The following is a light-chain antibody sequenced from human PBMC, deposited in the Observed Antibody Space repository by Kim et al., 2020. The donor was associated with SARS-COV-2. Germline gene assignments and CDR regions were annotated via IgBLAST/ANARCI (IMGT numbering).Light chain of an antibody. V-gene: IGLV6-57*03. CDR2: EDD. CDR3: QSYNRTNVV. Sequence: GKTVTLSCTRSSGSIDDNYVQWYQQRPGGVPTIVIYEDDQRPSGVSDRFSGSIDNSSNSASLTISGLKTEDEADYYCQSYNRTNVVFGGGTQLTVL. J-gene: IGLJ2*01. CDR1: SGSIDDNY.